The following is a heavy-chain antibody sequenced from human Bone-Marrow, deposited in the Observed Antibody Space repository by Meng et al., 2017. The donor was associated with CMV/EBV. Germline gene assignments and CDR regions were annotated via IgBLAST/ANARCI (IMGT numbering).Heavy chain of an antibody. V-gene: IGHV4-59*01. CDR1: GDSINNYY. CDR2: MYYTGSS. J-gene: IGHJ4*02. Sequence: SETLSLTCTVSGDSINNYYWSWIRQPPGKGLEWIGYMYYTGSSNYNPSLKSRVTISVDASKKQVSLKLNSVTAADTAVYYCARWAAVAGTVGFDYWGQGTLVTASS. CDR3: ARWAAVAGTVGFDY. D-gene: IGHD1-1*01.